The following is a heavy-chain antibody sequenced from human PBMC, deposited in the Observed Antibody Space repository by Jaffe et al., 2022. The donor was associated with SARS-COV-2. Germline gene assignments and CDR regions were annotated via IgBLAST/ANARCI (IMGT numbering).Heavy chain of an antibody. CDR1: GGSISSYY. CDR2: IYYSGST. J-gene: IGHJ3*02. Sequence: QVQLQDSGPGLVKPSETLSLTCTVSGGSISSYYWSWIRQPPGKGLEWIGYIYYSGSTNYNPSLKSRVTISADMSKNQLALKLSSVTAADTAVYYCARGGMTIFGVVIMPGAFDIWGQGTMVTVSS. D-gene: IGHD3-3*01. V-gene: IGHV4-59*01. CDR3: ARGGMTIFGVVIMPGAFDI.